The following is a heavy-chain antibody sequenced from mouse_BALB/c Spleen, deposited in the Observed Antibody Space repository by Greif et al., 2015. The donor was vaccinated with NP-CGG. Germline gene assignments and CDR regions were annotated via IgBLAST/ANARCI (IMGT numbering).Heavy chain of an antibody. J-gene: IGHJ2*01. CDR3: ARGTYYGNYYFDY. CDR1: GYTFTSYV. CDR2: INPYNDGT. D-gene: IGHD2-10*01. V-gene: IGHV1-14*01. Sequence: EVQLQESGPELVKPGASVKMSCKASGYTFTSYVMHWVKQKPGQGLEWIGYINPYNDGTKYNEKFKGKATLTSDKSSSTAYMELSSLTSEDSAVYYCARGTYYGNYYFDYWGQGTTLTVSS.